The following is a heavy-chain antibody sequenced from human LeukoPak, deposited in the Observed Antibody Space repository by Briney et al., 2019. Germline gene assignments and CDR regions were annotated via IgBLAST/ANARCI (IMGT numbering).Heavy chain of an antibody. Sequence: APVKVSCKASGYTFTGYYMHWVRQAPGQGLEWMGWINPNSGGTNYAQKFQGRVTMTRDTSISTAYMELSRLRSDDTAVYYCAREEENYYGSGSYRPDPFDYWGQGTLVTVSS. CDR1: GYTFTGYY. CDR2: INPNSGGT. V-gene: IGHV1-2*02. CDR3: AREEENYYGSGSYRPDPFDY. J-gene: IGHJ4*02. D-gene: IGHD3-10*01.